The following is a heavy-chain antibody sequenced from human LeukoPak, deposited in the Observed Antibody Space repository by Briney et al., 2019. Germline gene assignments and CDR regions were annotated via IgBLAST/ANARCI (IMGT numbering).Heavy chain of an antibody. J-gene: IGHJ5*02. CDR3: ARGSGRGWPLDR. D-gene: IGHD6-19*01. V-gene: IGHV3-53*01. CDR2: MYAGGTT. Sequence: PGGSLRLSCAASGVIVSRNFMSWVRQAPGKGLQWVAIMYAGGTTDYSDSVRGRFHISRDSSNNTLSLQINSLRAEDTAVYYCARGSGRGWPLDRWGQGALVTVSS. CDR1: GVIVSRNF.